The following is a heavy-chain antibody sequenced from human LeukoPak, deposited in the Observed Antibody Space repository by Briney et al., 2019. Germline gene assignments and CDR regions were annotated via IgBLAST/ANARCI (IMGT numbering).Heavy chain of an antibody. CDR2: INHSGST. CDR1: GGSFSGYY. J-gene: IGHJ4*02. V-gene: IGHV4-34*01. CDR3: ARVPFDY. Sequence: SETLSLTCAVYGGSFSGYYWSWIRQPPGKGLEWIGEINHSGSTNYNPSLKGRVTISVDTSKNQFSLKLSSVTAADTAVYYCARVPFDYWGQGTLVTVSS.